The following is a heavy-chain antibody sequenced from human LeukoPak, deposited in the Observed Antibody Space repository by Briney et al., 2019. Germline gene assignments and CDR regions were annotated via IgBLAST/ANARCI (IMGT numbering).Heavy chain of an antibody. Sequence: SQTLSLTCTVSGGSISSGGYYWSWIRQHPGKGLEWIGYIYYSGSTYYNPSLKSRVTISVDTSKNQFSLKLSSVTAADTAVYYCARDRRVVVAAGEYYYYYGMDVWGQGTTVTVSS. CDR2: IYYSGST. CDR1: GGSISSGGYY. J-gene: IGHJ6*02. D-gene: IGHD2-15*01. V-gene: IGHV4-31*03. CDR3: ARDRRVVVAAGEYYYYYGMDV.